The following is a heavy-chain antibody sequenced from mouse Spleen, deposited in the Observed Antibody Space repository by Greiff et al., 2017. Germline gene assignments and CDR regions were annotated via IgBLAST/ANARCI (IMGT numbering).Heavy chain of an antibody. D-gene: IGHD3-3*01. Sequence: QVQLQQPGAELVRPGTSVKLSCKASGYTFTSYWMHWVKQRPGQGLEWIGVIDPSDSYTNYNQKFKGKATLTVDTSSSTAYMQLSSLTSEDSAVYYCARGDWRWYFDVWGTGTTVTVSS. CDR3: ARGDWRWYFDV. J-gene: IGHJ1*03. CDR1: GYTFTSYW. V-gene: IGHV1-59*01. CDR2: IDPSDSYT.